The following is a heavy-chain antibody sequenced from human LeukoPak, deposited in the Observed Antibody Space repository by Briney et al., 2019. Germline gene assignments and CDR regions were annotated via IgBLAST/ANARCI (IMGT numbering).Heavy chain of an antibody. CDR2: IIPIFGTA. CDR3: ARGITMMDY. D-gene: IGHD3-22*01. Sequence: SVKVSCKASGGTFSSYAISLVRQAPGQGLEWMGRIIPIFGTANYAQKFQGRVTITTDESTSTTYMELSSMRSEDTAVYYCARGITMMDYWGQGTLVTVSS. J-gene: IGHJ4*02. CDR1: GGTFSSYA. V-gene: IGHV1-69*05.